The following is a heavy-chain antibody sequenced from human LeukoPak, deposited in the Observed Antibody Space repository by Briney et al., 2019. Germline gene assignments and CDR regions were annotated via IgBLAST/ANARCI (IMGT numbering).Heavy chain of an antibody. Sequence: GGSLRLSCAASGFTFSDYYMRWIRQAPGKGLEWVSYISSSGSAIYYADSVKGRFTVSRDNAKKSLYLRMNSLRAEDTAVYYCARVVGTSVYYYYAMVVWGQGTTVTVSS. CDR2: ISSSGSAI. J-gene: IGHJ6*02. V-gene: IGHV3-11*01. CDR3: ARVVGTSVYYYYAMVV. D-gene: IGHD2-2*01. CDR1: GFTFSDYY.